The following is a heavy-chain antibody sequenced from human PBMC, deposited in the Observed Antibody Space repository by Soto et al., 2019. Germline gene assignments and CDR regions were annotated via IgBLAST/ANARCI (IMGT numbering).Heavy chain of an antibody. V-gene: IGHV1-2*04. Sequence: GASVKVSCKASGYTFTGYYMHWVRQAPGQGLEWMGWINPNSGGTNYAQKFQGWVTMTRDTSISTAYMELSRLRSDDTAVYYCARDLGLGYCSSTSCYLDYWGQGTLVTVSS. CDR3: ARDLGLGYCSSTSCYLDY. J-gene: IGHJ4*02. D-gene: IGHD2-2*01. CDR1: GYTFTGYY. CDR2: INPNSGGT.